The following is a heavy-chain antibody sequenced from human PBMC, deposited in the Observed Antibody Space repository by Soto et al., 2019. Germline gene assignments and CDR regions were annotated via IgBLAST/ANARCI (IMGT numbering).Heavy chain of an antibody. D-gene: IGHD2-2*01. J-gene: IGHJ4*02. Sequence: LSLTCSVSGFSISSDSYCVWMRHSPGKGLEWIGTLSHSGRTFYNPSLKSRVTISADTTKNQFSLSLTSVTAADTAVYYCGHLKTDTEVTPAPPLFDSWGQGTLVTVSS. CDR1: GFSISSDSY. V-gene: IGHV4-38-2*01. CDR2: LSHSGRT. CDR3: GHLKTDTEVTPAPPLFDS.